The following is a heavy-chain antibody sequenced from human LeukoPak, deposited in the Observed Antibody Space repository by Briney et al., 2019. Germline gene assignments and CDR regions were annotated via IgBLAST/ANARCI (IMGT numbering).Heavy chain of an antibody. D-gene: IGHD1-14*01. CDR1: GFTVSGNY. Sequence: PGGSLRLSYAASGFTVSGNYMSWVRQAPGKGLEWVSVIYSGGSTYYADSVKGRFTISRDNSKNTVFLQMNTLRTEDTAVYFCAKDKPIDYWGQGTLVTVSS. J-gene: IGHJ4*02. CDR2: IYSGGST. V-gene: IGHV3-66*02. CDR3: AKDKPIDY.